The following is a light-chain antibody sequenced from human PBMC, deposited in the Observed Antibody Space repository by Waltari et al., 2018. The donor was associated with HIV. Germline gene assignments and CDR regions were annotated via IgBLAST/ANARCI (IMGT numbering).Light chain of an antibody. J-gene: IGKJ5*01. Sequence: DIQLTQSPSFLSASVGDRVTITCRASQGIDSYLAWYQQKPGKAPKLLIYDASTLQSWVPSSFSGSGSGTEFTLTISSLQPEELATYYCQQLKTYPAVTFGQGTGLEI. V-gene: IGKV1-9*01. CDR2: DAS. CDR3: QQLKTYPAVT. CDR1: QGIDSY.